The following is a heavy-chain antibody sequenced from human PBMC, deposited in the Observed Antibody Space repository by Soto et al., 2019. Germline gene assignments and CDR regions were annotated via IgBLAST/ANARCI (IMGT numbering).Heavy chain of an antibody. J-gene: IGHJ4*02. CDR3: ATPQQWLGQRGDFDY. CDR1: GFTFSSYW. D-gene: IGHD6-19*01. Sequence: EVQLVESGGGLVQPGGSLRLSCAASGFTFSSYWMSWVRQAPGKGLEWVANIRQDGSDKYYVDSVKGRFTISRDNSKTSLYLKRNRLRAEDTAIYYCATPQQWLGQRGDFDYWGQGTLVTVSS. V-gene: IGHV3-7*05. CDR2: IRQDGSDK.